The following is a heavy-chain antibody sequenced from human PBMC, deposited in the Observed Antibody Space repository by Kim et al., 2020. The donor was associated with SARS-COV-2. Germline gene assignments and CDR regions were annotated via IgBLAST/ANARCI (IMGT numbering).Heavy chain of an antibody. CDR2: FDPEDGET. V-gene: IGHV1-24*01. CDR3: ATLKQLPPEIRPDYYMDV. J-gene: IGHJ6*03. CDR1: GYTLTELS. D-gene: IGHD2-2*01. Sequence: ASVNVSCKVSGYTLTELSMHWVRQAPGKGLEWLGRFDPEDGETVYAQRFQGRVTLSEDTSTDTAYMELSSLRPEDTAVYYCATLKQLPPEIRPDYYMDVWGTGTTVTVAS.